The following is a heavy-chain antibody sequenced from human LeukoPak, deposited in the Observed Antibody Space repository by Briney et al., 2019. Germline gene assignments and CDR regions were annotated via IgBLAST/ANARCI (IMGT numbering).Heavy chain of an antibody. V-gene: IGHV5-51*01. CDR2: IYPGDSDT. Sequence: GESLKISCKGSENSFTNYWIGWVRQMPGKGLEWMGIIYPGDSDTRYSPSFQGQVTISADKSINTAYLQWSSLKASDTAMYCASRGGPTYGFEDAFDIWGQGTLVTVSS. CDR1: ENSFTNYW. D-gene: IGHD5-12*01. J-gene: IGHJ3*02. CDR3: ASRGGPTYGFEDAFDI.